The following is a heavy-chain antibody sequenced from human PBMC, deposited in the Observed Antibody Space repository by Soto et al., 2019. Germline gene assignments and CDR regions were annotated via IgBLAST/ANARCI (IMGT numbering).Heavy chain of an antibody. Sequence: ASVKVSCKASGYTFTSYAMHWVRQAPGQRLEWMGWINAGNGNTKYSQKFQGRVTITRDTSASTAYMELSSLRSEDTAVYYCASSVTSDTAIVRVYYYYGMDVWGQGTTVTVSS. CDR2: INAGNGNT. V-gene: IGHV1-3*01. D-gene: IGHD5-18*01. CDR1: GYTFTSYA. CDR3: ASSVTSDTAIVRVYYYYGMDV. J-gene: IGHJ6*02.